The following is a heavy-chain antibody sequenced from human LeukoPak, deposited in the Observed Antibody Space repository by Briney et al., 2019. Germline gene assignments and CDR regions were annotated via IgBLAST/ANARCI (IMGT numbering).Heavy chain of an antibody. Sequence: PSQTLSLTCTVSGVSISSGDYYWSWIRQPPGKGLEWIGYIYYSGSTYYNPSLKSRITISVDTSKNQFSLKLSSVTAADTAVYYCARVIVVVTAIYFDYWGQGTLVTVSS. CDR3: ARVIVVVTAIYFDY. V-gene: IGHV4-30-4*01. CDR2: IYYSGST. J-gene: IGHJ4*02. CDR1: GVSISSGDYY. D-gene: IGHD2-21*02.